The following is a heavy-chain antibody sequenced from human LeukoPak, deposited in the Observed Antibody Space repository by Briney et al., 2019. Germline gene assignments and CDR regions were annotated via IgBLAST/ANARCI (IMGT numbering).Heavy chain of an antibody. CDR1: GGSISSYY. CDR2: IYYSGST. J-gene: IGHJ5*02. V-gene: IGHV4-59*01. Sequence: SETLSLTCTVSGGSISSYYWSWIRQPPGKGLEWVGYIYYSGSTNYNPSLKSRVTISVDTSKNQFSLKLSSVTAADTAVYYCARASNWFDPWGQGTLVTVSS. CDR3: ARASNWFDP.